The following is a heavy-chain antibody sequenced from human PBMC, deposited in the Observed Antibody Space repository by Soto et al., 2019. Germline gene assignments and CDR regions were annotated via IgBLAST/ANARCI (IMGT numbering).Heavy chain of an antibody. V-gene: IGHV4-34*01. J-gene: IGHJ6*02. CDR3: ARPGSYQRYYYYYGMDV. D-gene: IGHD1-26*01. CDR1: GGSFSGYY. CDR2: INHSGST. Sequence: PSETLSLTCAVYGGSFSGYYWSWIRQPPGKGLEWIGEINHSGSTNCNPSLKSRVTISVDTSKNQFSLKLSSVTAADTAVYYCARPGSYQRYYYYYGMDVWGQGTTVTVSS.